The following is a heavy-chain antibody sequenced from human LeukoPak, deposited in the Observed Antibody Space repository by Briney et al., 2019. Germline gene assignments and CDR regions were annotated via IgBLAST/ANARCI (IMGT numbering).Heavy chain of an antibody. Sequence: GSSVKVSCKASGGTFSSYAISWVRQAPGQGLEWMGWISAYNGNTNYAQKLQGRVSMTTDTSTSTAYMELTSLRSDDTAIYYCARASLSRGMIVVAKGAFDIWGQGTMVTVSS. CDR3: ARASLSRGMIVVAKGAFDI. CDR1: GGTFSSYA. D-gene: IGHD3-22*01. J-gene: IGHJ3*02. CDR2: ISAYNGNT. V-gene: IGHV1-18*01.